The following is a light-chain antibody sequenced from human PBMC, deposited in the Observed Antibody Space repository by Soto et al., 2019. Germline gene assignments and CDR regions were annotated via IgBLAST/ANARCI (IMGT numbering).Light chain of an antibody. CDR3: SSFTSSTSYV. V-gene: IGLV2-14*03. Sequence: ALNPPASVYGSTGQSIAIPCTGTSSDVGSYNSVSWYQQYPGKAPKLMIHDVNNRPSGISDRFSGSKSGNTASLTISGLQAEDEADYYCSSFTSSTSYVFGTGTKVTVL. J-gene: IGLJ1*01. CDR1: SSDVGSYNS. CDR2: DVN.